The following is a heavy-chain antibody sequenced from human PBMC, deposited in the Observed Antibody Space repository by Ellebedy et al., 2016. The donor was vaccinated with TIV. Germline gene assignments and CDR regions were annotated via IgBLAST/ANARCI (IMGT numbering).Heavy chain of an antibody. V-gene: IGHV3-33*01. CDR1: GFNFNMYG. J-gene: IGHJ4*02. Sequence: GESLKISCAASGFNFNMYGMHWVRQAPDKGLEWVAHIWYDGSNENYADSVKGRFTISRDNSLYLQMNSLRAEDTAVYYCARDPGVLPGGGLDYWGQGTLVTVSS. CDR3: ARDPGVLPGGGLDY. D-gene: IGHD5/OR15-5a*01. CDR2: IWYDGSNE.